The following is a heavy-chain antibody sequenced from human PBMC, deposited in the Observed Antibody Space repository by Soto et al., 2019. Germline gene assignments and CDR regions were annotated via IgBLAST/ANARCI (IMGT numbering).Heavy chain of an antibody. CDR3: ARSLLWFGELRS. V-gene: IGHV3-66*01. CDR1: GFTVNTNY. CDR2: TYSGGAT. J-gene: IGHJ5*02. D-gene: IGHD3-10*01. Sequence: GGSLRLSCAASGFTVNTNYMNWVRQAPGKGLEWVSLTYSGGATYYADSVKGRFSMSRDNSNNTLSLQMNSLRAEDTAMYYCARSLLWFGELRSWGQGTLVTVSS.